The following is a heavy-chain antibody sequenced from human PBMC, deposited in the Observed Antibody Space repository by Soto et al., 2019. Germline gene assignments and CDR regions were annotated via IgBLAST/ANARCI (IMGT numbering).Heavy chain of an antibody. D-gene: IGHD6-13*01. CDR3: ATISWAYGMDV. V-gene: IGHV4-39*01. J-gene: IGHJ6*02. CDR2: IYYSGST. Sequence: SETLSLTCTVSGGSISSSSYYWGWIRQPPGKGLEWIGSIYYSGSTYYNPSLKSRVTISVDTSKNQFSLKLSSVTAADTAVYYCATISWAYGMDVWGQGTTVTVSS. CDR1: GGSISSSSYY.